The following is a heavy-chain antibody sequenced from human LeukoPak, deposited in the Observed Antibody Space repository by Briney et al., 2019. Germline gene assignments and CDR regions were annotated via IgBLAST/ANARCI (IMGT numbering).Heavy chain of an antibody. CDR2: IYYSGST. D-gene: IGHD2-2*01. J-gene: IGHJ4*02. V-gene: IGHV4-30-4*01. CDR1: GGSISSGDYY. Sequence: PSQTLSLTCTVSGGSISSGDYYWGWIRQPPGKGLEWIGYIYYSGSTYYNPSLKSRVTISVDTSKNQFSLKLSSVTAAETAVYYCARGDIVVVPAAPYFDYWGQGTLVTVSS. CDR3: ARGDIVVVPAAPYFDY.